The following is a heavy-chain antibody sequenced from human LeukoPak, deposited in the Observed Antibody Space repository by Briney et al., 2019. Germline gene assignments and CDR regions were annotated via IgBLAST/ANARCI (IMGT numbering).Heavy chain of an antibody. V-gene: IGHV3-64D*06. D-gene: IGHD3-10*01. CDR3: VKPPLVRGVISFDY. CDR1: GFTFSSYA. Sequence: PGGSLRLSCAASGFTFSSYAMHWVRQAPGKGLEYVSAISSNGGNTKYADSVKGRFTISRDNSKNTLYLQMSSLRAEDTAVYYCVKPPLVRGVISFDYWGQGTLVTVSS. CDR2: ISSNGGNT. J-gene: IGHJ4*02.